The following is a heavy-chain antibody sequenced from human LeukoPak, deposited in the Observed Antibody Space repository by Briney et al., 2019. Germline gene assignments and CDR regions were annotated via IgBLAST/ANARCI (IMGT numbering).Heavy chain of an antibody. V-gene: IGHV4-34*01. J-gene: IGHJ6*02. D-gene: IGHD3-10*01. CDR1: GGSFSDYY. CDR2: INHSGAT. CDR3: ARRVRGVIISFYCYNGMDV. Sequence: PSETLSLTCAVYGGSFSDYYWTWIRQSPGKGLEWIGEINHSGATDYNPSLKSRVTISVDTSKNQFSLKVRSVTAADTAVYYCARRVRGVIISFYCYNGMDVWGQGTTVTVSS.